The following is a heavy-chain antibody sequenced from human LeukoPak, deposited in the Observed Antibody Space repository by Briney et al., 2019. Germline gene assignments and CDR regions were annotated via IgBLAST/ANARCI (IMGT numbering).Heavy chain of an antibody. CDR1: GFTLTHHA. CDR2: FTGSDGSS. D-gene: IGHD3-9*01. Sequence: AFLRLFCVASGFTLTHHAMSWVRPAPGKGLEWVSAFTGSDGSSYYADSVKGRFTISRDNSKNTLYLQVNSLRAEDTAVYYCAKWGDYDILTGYYVPDYWGQGTLVTVSS. V-gene: IGHV3-23*01. CDR3: AKWGDYDILTGYYVPDY. J-gene: IGHJ4*02.